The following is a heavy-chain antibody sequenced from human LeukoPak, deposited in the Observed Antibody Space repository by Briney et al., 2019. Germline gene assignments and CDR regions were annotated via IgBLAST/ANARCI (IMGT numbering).Heavy chain of an antibody. CDR1: GGTFSSYA. CDR2: IIPILGIA. CDR3: ARDREQWLGQPEY. Sequence: AASVKVSCKASGGTFSSYAISWVRQAPGQGLEWMGRIIPILGIANYAQKFQGRVTITADKSTSTAYMELSSLRSEDTAVYYCARDREQWLGQPEYWGQGTLVTVSS. V-gene: IGHV1-69*04. D-gene: IGHD6-19*01. J-gene: IGHJ4*02.